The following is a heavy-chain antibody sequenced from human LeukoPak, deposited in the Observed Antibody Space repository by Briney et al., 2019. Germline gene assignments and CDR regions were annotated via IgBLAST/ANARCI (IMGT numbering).Heavy chain of an antibody. D-gene: IGHD2-2*01. Sequence: PGGSLRLSCAASGFTFSSYAMSWVRQAPGKVLEWVSAISGSGGSTYYADSVKGRFTISRDNSKNTLYLQMNSLRAEDTAVYYCAKAEERLRCSSTSCYGIYYFDYWGQGTLVTVSS. CDR1: GFTFSSYA. CDR2: ISGSGGST. CDR3: AKAEERLRCSSTSCYGIYYFDY. J-gene: IGHJ4*02. V-gene: IGHV3-23*01.